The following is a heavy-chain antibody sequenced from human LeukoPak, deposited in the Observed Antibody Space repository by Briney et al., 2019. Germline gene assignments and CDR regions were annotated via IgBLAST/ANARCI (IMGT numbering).Heavy chain of an antibody. CDR1: GYSISSGYY. J-gene: IGHJ6*03. V-gene: IGHV4-38-2*02. D-gene: IGHD1-7*01. Sequence: PSETLSLTCTVSGYSISSGYYWGWIRQPPGKGLEWIGSIYHSGSTYYNPSLKSRVTISVDTSKNQFSLKLSSVTAADTAVYYCARGGVRELRYYYYYMDVWGKGTTVTVSS. CDR2: IYHSGST. CDR3: ARGGVRELRYYYYYMDV.